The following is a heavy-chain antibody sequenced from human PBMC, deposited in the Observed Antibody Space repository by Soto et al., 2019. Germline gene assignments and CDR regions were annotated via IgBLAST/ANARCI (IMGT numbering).Heavy chain of an antibody. D-gene: IGHD1-7*01. J-gene: IGHJ4*02. V-gene: IGHV1-18*01. CDR3: AREVIGITGTTSAVDY. CDR1: GYTFTSYD. Sequence: GASVKVSCKASGYTFTSYDINWVRQATGQGLEWMGWISAYNGNTNYAQKLQGRVTMTTDTSTSTAYMELRSLRSDDTAVYYCAREVIGITGTTSAVDYWGQGTLVTVSS. CDR2: ISAYNGNT.